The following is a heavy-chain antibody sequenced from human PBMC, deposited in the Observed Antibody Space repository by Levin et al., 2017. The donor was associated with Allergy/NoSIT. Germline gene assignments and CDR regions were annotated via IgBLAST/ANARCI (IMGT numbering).Heavy chain of an antibody. CDR3: ARGARDYGDAQFDY. Sequence: GGSLRLSCAASGFTFSDHYMDWVRQAPGKGLEWVGRTRNKANSYTTEYAASVKGRFTISRDDSKNSLYLQMNSLKTEDTAVYYCARGARDYGDAQFDYWGQGTLVTVSS. J-gene: IGHJ4*02. CDR2: TRNKANSYTT. D-gene: IGHD4-17*01. V-gene: IGHV3-72*01. CDR1: GFTFSDHY.